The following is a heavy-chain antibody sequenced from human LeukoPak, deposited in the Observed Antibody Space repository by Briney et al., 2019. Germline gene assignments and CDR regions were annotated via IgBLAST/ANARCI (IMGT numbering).Heavy chain of an antibody. CDR1: GFTFSSSW. D-gene: IGHD3-16*01. V-gene: IGHV3-7*05. CDR3: AANTQSGY. CDR2: IKEDGSEK. Sequence: GGSLTLSCAASGFTFSSSWMKWVRQAPGKGLESVAVIKEDGSEKYYVDSVKGRFAISRDNAKNSLYLQMNNVRAEGTAVYFCAANTQSGYWGQGALVTVSS. J-gene: IGHJ4*02.